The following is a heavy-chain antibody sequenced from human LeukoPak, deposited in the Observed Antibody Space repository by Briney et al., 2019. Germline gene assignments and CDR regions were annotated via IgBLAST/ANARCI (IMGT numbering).Heavy chain of an antibody. Sequence: SETLSLTCTVSGGSISSYYWSWIRQPPGKGLEWIGYIFYSGSANYNPSLKSRVTISVDTSKNQFSLKLSSVTAADTAVYYCARERGYDSSGYYYDYWGQGTLVTVSS. V-gene: IGHV4-59*01. D-gene: IGHD3-22*01. J-gene: IGHJ4*02. CDR1: GGSISSYY. CDR2: IFYSGSA. CDR3: ARERGYDSSGYYYDY.